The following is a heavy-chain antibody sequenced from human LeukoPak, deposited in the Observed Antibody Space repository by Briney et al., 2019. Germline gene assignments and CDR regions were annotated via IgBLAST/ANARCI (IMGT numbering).Heavy chain of an antibody. CDR3: ARDGPGYGGNPTLGY. V-gene: IGHV1-46*03. D-gene: IGHD4-23*01. Sequence: ASVKVSCKASGYTFTSYYMHWVRQAPGQGLEWMGIINPSGGSTSYAQKFQGRLTMTRDTSTSTVYMELSSLRSEDTAVYYCARDGPGYGGNPTLGYWGQVTLVTVSS. CDR1: GYTFTSYY. J-gene: IGHJ4*02. CDR2: INPSGGST.